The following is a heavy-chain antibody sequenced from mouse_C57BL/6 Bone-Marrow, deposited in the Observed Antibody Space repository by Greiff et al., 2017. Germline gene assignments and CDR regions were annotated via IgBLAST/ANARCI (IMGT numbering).Heavy chain of an antibody. J-gene: IGHJ4*01. Sequence: QVQLQQPGAELVKPGASVKVSCKASGYTFTSYWMHWVKQRPGQGLEWIGRIHPSVSDTNYNQKFKGKATLTVDKSSSTAYMQLSSLTSEDAAVYYCAILGVYYYAMDYWGQGTSVTVSS. D-gene: IGHD3-3*01. CDR2: IHPSVSDT. V-gene: IGHV1-74*01. CDR1: GYTFTSYW. CDR3: AILGVYYYAMDY.